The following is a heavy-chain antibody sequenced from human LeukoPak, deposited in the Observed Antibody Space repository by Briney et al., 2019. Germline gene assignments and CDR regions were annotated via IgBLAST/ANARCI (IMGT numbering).Heavy chain of an antibody. V-gene: IGHV1-18*01. D-gene: IGHD4-23*01. Sequence: GASMKVSCKASGYTSCYTFANSGITCVRQAPGQGREWMGWISVYNGNTNYEQKLKGRVTMTTDTSTSTAYMELKSMTSDYTAVYYCARLRYGVNSADDWGQGTLVTVSS. CDR1: GYTSCYTFANSG. J-gene: IGHJ4*02. CDR3: ARLRYGVNSADD. CDR2: ISVYNGNT.